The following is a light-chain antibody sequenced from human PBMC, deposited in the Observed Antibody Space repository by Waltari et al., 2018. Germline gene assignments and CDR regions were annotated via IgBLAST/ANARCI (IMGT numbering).Light chain of an antibody. V-gene: IGKV3-11*01. CDR3: QQRSDWLT. J-gene: IGKJ4*01. Sequence: EVVLTQSPAILSLSPGERATLSCRASQSFRTFVAWYQKKPGQAPRLLIYDASNRATGIPARFSGSGSGTDFTLTISSLEPEDFAVYYCQQRSDWLTFGGGTRVEIK. CDR1: QSFRTF. CDR2: DAS.